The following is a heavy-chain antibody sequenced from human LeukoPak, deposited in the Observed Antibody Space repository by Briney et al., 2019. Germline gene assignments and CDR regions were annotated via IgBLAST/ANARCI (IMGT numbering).Heavy chain of an antibody. CDR2: ISAYNGNT. Sequence: ASVKVSCKASGYTFTSYGISWVRQAPGQGLEWMGWISAYNGNTNYAQKLQGRVTMTTDTSTSTAYMELRSLRSDDTAVYYCARAGTCSGGSCYFYNYYYYMDVWGKGTTVTVSS. D-gene: IGHD2-15*01. CDR1: GYTFTSYG. J-gene: IGHJ6*03. V-gene: IGHV1-18*01. CDR3: ARAGTCSGGSCYFYNYYYYMDV.